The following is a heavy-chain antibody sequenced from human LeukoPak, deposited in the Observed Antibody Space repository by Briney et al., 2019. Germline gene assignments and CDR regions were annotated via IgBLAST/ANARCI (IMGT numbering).Heavy chain of an antibody. V-gene: IGHV3-53*01. Sequence: GGSLRLSCAASGFTVSSNYMNWVRQAPGKGLEWVSVIYSGGSTYYADSVKGRFTISRDNTKNTLFLQMNSLRAEDTAEYYCARGDDYGGAWYYFDYWGQGTLVTVSS. CDR1: GFTVSSNY. CDR3: ARGDDYGGAWYYFDY. CDR2: IYSGGST. J-gene: IGHJ4*02. D-gene: IGHD4-23*01.